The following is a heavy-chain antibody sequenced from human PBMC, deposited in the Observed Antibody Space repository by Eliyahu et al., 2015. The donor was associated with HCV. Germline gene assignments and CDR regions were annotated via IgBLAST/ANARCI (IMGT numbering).Heavy chain of an antibody. J-gene: IGHJ6*02. V-gene: IGHV3-30*07. D-gene: IGHD2-21*01. Sequence: DSVKGRFSISRDKSKNTLYLEMNSLRVEDTAVYYCAREGAHQDLIMWYGMDVWGQGTTVSVSS. CDR3: AREGAHQDLIMWYGMDV.